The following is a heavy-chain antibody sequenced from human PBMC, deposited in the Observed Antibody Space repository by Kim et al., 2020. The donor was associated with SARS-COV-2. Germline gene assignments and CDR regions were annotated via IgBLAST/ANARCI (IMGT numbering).Heavy chain of an antibody. CDR3: ASGNRGVHIAAAGAPDY. CDR1: GGSISSSNW. Sequence: SETLSLTCAVSGGSISSSNWWSWVRQPPGKGLEWIGEIYHSGSTNYNPSLKSRVTISVDKSKNQFSLKLSSVTAADTAVYYCASGNRGVHIAAAGAPDYWGQGTLVTVSS. J-gene: IGHJ4*02. CDR2: IYHSGST. V-gene: IGHV4-4*02. D-gene: IGHD6-13*01.